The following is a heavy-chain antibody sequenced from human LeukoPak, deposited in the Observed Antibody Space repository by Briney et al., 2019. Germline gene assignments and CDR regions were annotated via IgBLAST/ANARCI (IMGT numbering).Heavy chain of an antibody. CDR2: ISYDGSNK. V-gene: IGHV3-30-3*01. J-gene: IGHJ3*02. Sequence: GGSLRLSCAASGFTFSSYAMHWVRQAPGKGLEWVAVISYDGSNKYYADSVKGRFIISRDNSKNTLYLQMNSLRAEDTAVYYCARPKYSSGGAFDIWGQGTMVTVSS. D-gene: IGHD6-25*01. CDR3: ARPKYSSGGAFDI. CDR1: GFTFSSYA.